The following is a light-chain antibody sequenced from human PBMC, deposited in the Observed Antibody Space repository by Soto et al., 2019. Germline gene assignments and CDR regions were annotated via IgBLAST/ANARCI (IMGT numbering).Light chain of an antibody. CDR3: SSNAGINNVV. J-gene: IGLJ3*02. CDR2: EVT. V-gene: IGLV2-8*01. Sequence: QSVLTQPPSASGSPGQSVTISCTGTSSDVGGYNYVSWYQQHPGKAPKLMIYEVTKRPSGVPDRFSGSKSGNTASLTVSGLLAEDEAGYYCSSNAGINNVVFGGGTPLTVL. CDR1: SSDVGGYNY.